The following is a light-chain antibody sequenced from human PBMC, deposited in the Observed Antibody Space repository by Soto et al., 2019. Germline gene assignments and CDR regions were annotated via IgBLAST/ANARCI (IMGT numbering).Light chain of an antibody. V-gene: IGKV1-5*01. Sequence: DIQMTQSPSTLSASVGERVTITCRASQTISSWLAWYQQKPGKAPKLLIYDASSLQSGVPSRFSGSGSGTEFTLTISGLQPDDFATYYCRQYSSFSPWTFGQGTKVEIK. CDR3: RQYSSFSPWT. J-gene: IGKJ1*01. CDR1: QTISSW. CDR2: DAS.